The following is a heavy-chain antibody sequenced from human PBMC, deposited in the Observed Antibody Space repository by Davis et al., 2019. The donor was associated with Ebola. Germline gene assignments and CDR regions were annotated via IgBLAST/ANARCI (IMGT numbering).Heavy chain of an antibody. D-gene: IGHD5-18*01. J-gene: IGHJ3*02. Sequence: GESLKISCAASGFTFSSYAMHWVRQAPGKGLEWVAVISYDGSNKYYADSVKGRFTISRDNSKNTLYLQMNSLRAEDTAVYYCARGSVGTAFRAFDIWGQGTMVTVSS. V-gene: IGHV3-30-3*01. CDR2: ISYDGSNK. CDR1: GFTFSSYA. CDR3: ARGSVGTAFRAFDI.